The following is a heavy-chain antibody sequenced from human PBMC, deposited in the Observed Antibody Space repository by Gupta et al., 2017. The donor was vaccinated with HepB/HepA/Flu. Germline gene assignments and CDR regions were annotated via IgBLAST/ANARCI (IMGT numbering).Heavy chain of an antibody. V-gene: IGHV3-7*01. CDR1: GFTFSRYW. Sequence: EVQLVESGGGLVQPGGSLRLSCAASGFTFSRYWMTWVRQAPGKGLEWVAYIRQDGNEKYYVDSVKGRFTISRDNAENSLYLQMNSLRAEDTAVYYCARTQTFSEVVLVPAAPDYWGQGTLVTVSS. CDR3: ARTQTFSEVVLVPAAPDY. D-gene: IGHD2-2*01. J-gene: IGHJ4*02. CDR2: IRQDGNEK.